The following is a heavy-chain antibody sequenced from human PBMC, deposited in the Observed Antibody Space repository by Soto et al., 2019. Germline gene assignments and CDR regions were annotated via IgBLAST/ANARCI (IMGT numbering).Heavy chain of an antibody. V-gene: IGHV3-23*01. J-gene: IGHJ4*02. Sequence: GVSLSLSCAAAGFTFSTFAMNWVRPAPGKGLEWVSAISGSGANTYYADSVKGRFSLSRDNSANTLYLQMYSLRAEDTAVYFCAKSSDTSDHYFDSWGQGSLVTVSS. CDR1: GFTFSTFA. CDR3: AKSSDTSDHYFDS. CDR2: ISGSGANT. D-gene: IGHD3-22*01.